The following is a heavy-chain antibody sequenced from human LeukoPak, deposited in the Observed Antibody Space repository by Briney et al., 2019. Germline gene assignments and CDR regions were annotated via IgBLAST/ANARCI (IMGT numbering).Heavy chain of an antibody. CDR2: IGAYSGNT. CDR3: ARDQIAAAGKNVDY. J-gene: IGHJ4*02. D-gene: IGHD6-13*01. CDR1: GYTFTSYD. V-gene: IGHV1-18*01. Sequence: ASVKVSCKASGYTFTSYDINWVRQATGQGLEWMGWIGAYSGNTNYAQMLQGRVTLTTDTSTSTAFMELRSLRSDDTAVYYCARDQIAAAGKNVDYWGQGTLVTVSS.